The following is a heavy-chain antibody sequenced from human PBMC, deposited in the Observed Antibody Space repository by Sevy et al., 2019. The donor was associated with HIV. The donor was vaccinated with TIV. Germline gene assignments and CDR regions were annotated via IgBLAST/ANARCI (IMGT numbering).Heavy chain of an antibody. V-gene: IGHV3-23*01. Sequence: GGSLRLSCAASGFIFSSYAMSWVRQAPGKGLEWISTNSGSGDKTFYADSVKGRFTISRDNSKNTFYLQMNSLRAEDTAVYYCAKAMYINGWYVLDYWGQGTLVTVSS. J-gene: IGHJ4*02. CDR3: AKAMYINGWYVLDY. D-gene: IGHD6-19*01. CDR1: GFIFSSYA. CDR2: NSGSGDKT.